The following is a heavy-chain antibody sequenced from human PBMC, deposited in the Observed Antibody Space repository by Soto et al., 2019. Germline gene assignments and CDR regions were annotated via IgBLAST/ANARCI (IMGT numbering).Heavy chain of an antibody. V-gene: IGHV3-23*01. CDR3: AKDTLGIMVRGVITIDY. J-gene: IGHJ4*02. CDR2: TSGSGGST. Sequence: EVQLLESGGGLVQPGGSLRLSCAASGFTFSSYAMSWVRQAPGKGLEWVSATSGSGGSTYYADSVKGRFTISRDNSKNTLYLQMNSLRAEDTAVYYCAKDTLGIMVRGVITIDYWGQGTLVTVSS. CDR1: GFTFSSYA. D-gene: IGHD3-10*01.